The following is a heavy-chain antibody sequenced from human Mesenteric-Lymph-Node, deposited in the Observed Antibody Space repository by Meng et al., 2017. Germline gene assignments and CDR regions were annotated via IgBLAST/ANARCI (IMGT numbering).Heavy chain of an antibody. V-gene: IGHV4-4*02. CDR2: TSHSGST. D-gene: IGHD4-17*01. CDR3: ARGPTTYFDY. Sequence: QVQLQESGPGLGKPSETLSLTCAVSGGSISRSDWWSWVRQPPGKGLEWIGETSHSGSTNYSPSLKSRVTISLDKSKNQLSLKLNSVTAADTAVYYCARGPTTYFDYWGQGTLVTVSS. J-gene: IGHJ4*02. CDR1: GGSISRSDW.